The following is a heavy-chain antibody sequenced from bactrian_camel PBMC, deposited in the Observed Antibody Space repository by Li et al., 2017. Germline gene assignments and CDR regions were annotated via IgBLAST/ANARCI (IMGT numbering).Heavy chain of an antibody. J-gene: IGHJ6*01. V-gene: IGHV3S54*01. D-gene: IGHD3*01. CDR1: GKTNVLNC. CDR3: AALYDCPSVSWFRTAPAKFGY. CDR2: LYVRGDET. Sequence: HVQLVESGGGLVQPGGSLNLSCAAIGKTNVLNCMGWFRQAPGKEREVVAHLYVRGDETFYAVAVKGRFAISKDNAKNTLYLQMNGLKPEDTAMYYCAALYDCPSVSWFRTAPAKFGYWGQGTQVTVS.